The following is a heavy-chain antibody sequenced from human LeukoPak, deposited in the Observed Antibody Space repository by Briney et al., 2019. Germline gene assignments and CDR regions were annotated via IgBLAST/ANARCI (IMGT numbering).Heavy chain of an antibody. CDR2: IKQDGSQK. V-gene: IGHV3-7*01. Sequence: GGSLRLFCAASGFTLSSYWMSWVRQAPGKGLEWVANIKQDGSQKYYVDSVKGRFTISRDNAKNSLYLQMNSLRAEDTAVYYCARGEIYDFWSGQPLYWFDPWGQGTLVTVSS. CDR1: GFTLSSYW. D-gene: IGHD3-3*01. CDR3: ARGEIYDFWSGQPLYWFDP. J-gene: IGHJ5*02.